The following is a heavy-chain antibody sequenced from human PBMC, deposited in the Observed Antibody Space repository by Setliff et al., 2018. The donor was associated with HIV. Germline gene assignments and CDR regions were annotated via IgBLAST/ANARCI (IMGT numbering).Heavy chain of an antibody. D-gene: IGHD3-22*01. J-gene: IGHJ3*02. CDR3: ARDTEMITTTDAFDI. CDR1: GFTFSDYW. Sequence: GGSLRLSCAASGFTFSDYWMHWVRQAPGKGLVWVSRITGGGSSTRYADSVNGRFTISRDNAKNTMYLEMNSLRAEDTAVYYCARDTEMITTTDAFDIWGQGTMVTVSS. V-gene: IGHV3-74*01. CDR2: ITGGGSST.